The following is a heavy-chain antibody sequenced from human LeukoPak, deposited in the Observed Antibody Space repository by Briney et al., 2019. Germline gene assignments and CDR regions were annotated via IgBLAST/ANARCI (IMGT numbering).Heavy chain of an antibody. V-gene: IGHV4-59*11. CDR3: AGLPSRHLLMDV. CDR1: GGSISSHY. Sequence: SETLSLTCTVSGGSISSHYWSWIRQPPGKGLEWIGYIYYSGSTNYNPSLKSRVTISVDTSKNQFSLKLSSVTAADTAVYYCAGLPSRHLLMDVWGKGTTVTVSS. J-gene: IGHJ6*03. D-gene: IGHD5-12*01. CDR2: IYYSGST.